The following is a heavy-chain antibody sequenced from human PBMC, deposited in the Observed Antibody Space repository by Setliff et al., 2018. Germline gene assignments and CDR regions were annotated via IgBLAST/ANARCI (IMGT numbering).Heavy chain of an antibody. J-gene: IGHJ6*02. D-gene: IGHD3-3*01. CDR3: ARGRERDYNFWSGYYTYYYYGMDV. CDR1: GHTFTSYD. CDR2: MNPNSGNT. V-gene: IGHV1-8*02. Sequence: ASVKVSCKASGHTFTSYDINWVRQATGQGLEWMGWMNPNSGNTGYAQKFQGRVTMTRNTSISTAYMELSSLRSEDTAVYYCARGRERDYNFWSGYYTYYYYGMDVWGQGTTVTVS.